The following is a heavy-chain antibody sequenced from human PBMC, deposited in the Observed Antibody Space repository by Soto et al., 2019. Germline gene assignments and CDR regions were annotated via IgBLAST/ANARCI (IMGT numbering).Heavy chain of an antibody. CDR1: GFSFDDYA. CDR2: IGWRSFTL. Sequence: EVKLVESGGGWVQPGRSLRLSCAASGFSFDDYAMHWVRQLPGKGLEWVAGIGWRSFTLGYANSVKGRFTISRDNAQNFLYLQMDDLRPEDSALYFCAKDRLASSRGRFDVWGQGTLVTVSS. J-gene: IGHJ4*02. CDR3: AKDRLASSRGRFDV. V-gene: IGHV3-9*01. D-gene: IGHD2-21*01.